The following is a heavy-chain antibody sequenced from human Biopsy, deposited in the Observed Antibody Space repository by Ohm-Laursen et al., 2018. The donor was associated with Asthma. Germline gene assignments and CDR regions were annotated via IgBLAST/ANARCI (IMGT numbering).Heavy chain of an antibody. CDR3: AREGVAGTHIED. J-gene: IGHJ4*02. CDR1: GLTFRNYG. V-gene: IGHV3-30*03. D-gene: IGHD6-19*01. CDR2: ISYDGSSI. Sequence: SLRLSCAASGLTFRNYGMHWVRQAPGKGLEWVAVISYDGSSIYYADSVKGRFTISRDNSKNTLSLQMNSLTAEDTAVYYCAREGVAGTHIEDWGQGTLITVSS.